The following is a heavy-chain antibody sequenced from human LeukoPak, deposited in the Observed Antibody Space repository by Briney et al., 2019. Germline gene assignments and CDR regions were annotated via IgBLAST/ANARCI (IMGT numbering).Heavy chain of an antibody. D-gene: IGHD3-22*01. Sequence: SETLSLTCTVSGGSISIGSYYWSWIRQPAGKAPEWIGRIYASGSTNYNPSLKSRVTISVDTSKNHFSLKLSSVTAADTAIYYCARDYFDSSGYHLDYWGQGALVTVSS. J-gene: IGHJ4*02. CDR2: IYASGST. CDR3: ARDYFDSSGYHLDY. V-gene: IGHV4-61*02. CDR1: GGSISIGSYY.